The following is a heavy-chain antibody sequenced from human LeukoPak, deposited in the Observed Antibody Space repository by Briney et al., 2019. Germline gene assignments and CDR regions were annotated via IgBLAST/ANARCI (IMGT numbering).Heavy chain of an antibody. V-gene: IGHV3-30*03. Sequence: GGSLRLSCAASGFTFSNYGMHWVRQAPGKGLEWVAVISFDGNNKYYADSVKGRFTISRDNSKNTLFLQMNSLRAEDTAVYYCAGGWYYFDCWGQGTLVTVSS. J-gene: IGHJ4*02. CDR2: ISFDGNNK. CDR3: AGGWYYFDC. D-gene: IGHD2-15*01. CDR1: GFTFSNYG.